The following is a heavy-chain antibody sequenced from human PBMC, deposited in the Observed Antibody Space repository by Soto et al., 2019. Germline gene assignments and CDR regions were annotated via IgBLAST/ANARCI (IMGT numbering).Heavy chain of an antibody. CDR1: GFSLSNSRVG. V-gene: IGHV2-26*01. CDR3: ARDVVAFDF. Sequence: QVTLKESGPVLVKPTETLTLPCTVSGFSLSNSRVGVSWIRQPPGKALEWLAHIFSSDERSYSPSLKSRLTISKDTSRSQVVLTMTNMDPVDTATYYCARDVVAFDFWGQGTLVTVSS. J-gene: IGHJ4*02. D-gene: IGHD2-15*01. CDR2: IFSSDER.